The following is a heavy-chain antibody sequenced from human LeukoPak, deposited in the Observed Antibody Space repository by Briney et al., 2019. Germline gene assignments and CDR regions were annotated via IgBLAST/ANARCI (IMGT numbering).Heavy chain of an antibody. CDR2: INPNSGGT. CDR1: GYAFTGYY. J-gene: IGHJ4*02. D-gene: IGHD3-3*01. V-gene: IGHV1-2*02. CDR3: ARWPNTIFGVVMDL. Sequence: ASVKVSCKASGYAFTGYYMHWVRQVPGQGLEWMGWINPNSGGTNYAQKFQGRVTMTRDTSISTAYMELSRLRSDDTAVYYCARWPNTIFGVVMDLWGQGTLVTVSS.